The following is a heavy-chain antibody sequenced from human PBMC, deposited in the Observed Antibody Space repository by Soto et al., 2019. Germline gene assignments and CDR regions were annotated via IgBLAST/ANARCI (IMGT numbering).Heavy chain of an antibody. Sequence: GVPVKVSCKAPGDTFASCGRRWPRHAPGQGLEWMGWISAYNGNTNYAQKLQGRVTMTTDTSTSTAYMELRSLRSDDTAVYYCARDVGGLLWFGEHSYYGMDVWGQGTTVTVSS. CDR1: GDTFASCG. J-gene: IGHJ6*02. D-gene: IGHD3-10*01. V-gene: IGHV1-18*01. CDR3: ARDVGGLLWFGEHSYYGMDV. CDR2: ISAYNGNT.